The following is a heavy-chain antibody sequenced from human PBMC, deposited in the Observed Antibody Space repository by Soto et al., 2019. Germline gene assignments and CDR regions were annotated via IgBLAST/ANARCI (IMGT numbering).Heavy chain of an antibody. D-gene: IGHD7-27*01. J-gene: IGHJ4*01. CDR1: GYSFTSYW. Sequence: KAGESLKISCKASGYSFTSYWIGWVRQTPGKGLECMGIIYPSDSDTRYSPSFQGQVTISVDKSISTAYLQWSSLKASDTAMYYCVRATGASTNYFDYWGQGALVTVSS. CDR2: IYPSDSDT. V-gene: IGHV5-51*01. CDR3: VRATGASTNYFDY.